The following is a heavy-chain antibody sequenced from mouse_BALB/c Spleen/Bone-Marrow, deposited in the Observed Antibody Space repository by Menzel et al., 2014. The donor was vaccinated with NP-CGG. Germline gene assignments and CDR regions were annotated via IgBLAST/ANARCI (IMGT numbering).Heavy chain of an antibody. CDR2: IRYSGST. D-gene: IGHD2-1*01. V-gene: IGHV3-1*02. CDR3: ARRGDYYGNYADY. Sequence: DVQLQESGPDLVKPSQSLSLTCTVTGYSITSGYSWHWIRQFPGNKLEWMGYIRYSGSTNYNPSLKSRISITRDTSKNHFFLQVNSVTTEDTATYYCARRGDYYGNYADYWGQGTSVTVSS. CDR1: GYSITSGYS. J-gene: IGHJ4*01.